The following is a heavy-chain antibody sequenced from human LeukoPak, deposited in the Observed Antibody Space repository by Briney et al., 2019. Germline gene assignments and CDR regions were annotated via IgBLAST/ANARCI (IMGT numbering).Heavy chain of an antibody. D-gene: IGHD3-22*01. CDR2: INHSGST. Sequence: SETLSLTCTISCGSISTFQWTWIRQPPGKGLEWIGEINHSGSTNYNPSLKSRVTISVDTSKNQFSLKLSSVTAADTAVYYCARGQDSSGYLYWGQGTLVTVSS. CDR3: ARGQDSSGYLY. J-gene: IGHJ4*02. CDR1: CGSISTFQ. V-gene: IGHV4-34*01.